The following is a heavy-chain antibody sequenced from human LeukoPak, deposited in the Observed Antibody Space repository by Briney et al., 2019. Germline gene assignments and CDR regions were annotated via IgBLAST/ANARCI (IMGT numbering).Heavy chain of an antibody. D-gene: IGHD6-13*01. V-gene: IGHV3-30*02. Sequence: GGSLRLSCAVSGFTFRSYGMHWVRQAPGKGLEWVAFIRNDGSGQYYPDSVRGRFTISRDNSKNTLYLQMNSLRAEDTAVYYCANYWDAAGPIFDYWGQGTLVTVSS. CDR2: IRNDGSGQ. CDR3: ANYWDAAGPIFDY. CDR1: GFTFRSYG. J-gene: IGHJ4*02.